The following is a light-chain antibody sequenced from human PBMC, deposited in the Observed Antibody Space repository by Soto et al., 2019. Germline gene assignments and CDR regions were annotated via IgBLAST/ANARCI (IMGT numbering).Light chain of an antibody. CDR2: KAS. Sequence: DIQMTQSPSTLPASVGDRVSITCRASQTISSWLAWYQQKPGKGPSLLIFKASSLAPGVPSRFTGSGSGTDFTLTISNLQPDDSATYYCQQYNNYPLTFGGGTKVEIK. V-gene: IGKV1-5*03. CDR1: QTISSW. J-gene: IGKJ4*01. CDR3: QQYNNYPLT.